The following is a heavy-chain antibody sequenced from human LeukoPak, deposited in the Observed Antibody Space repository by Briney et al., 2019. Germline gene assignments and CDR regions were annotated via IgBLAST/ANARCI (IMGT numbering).Heavy chain of an antibody. V-gene: IGHV3-9*01. Sequence: GRSLRLSCAASGFTFDDYAMQWVRQAPGKGLEWVSGISWNSGSMAYAESVRGRFTISRDNAKNSLYLQMNSLRLEDTAFYYCAASWTEVYWGQGILVTVSS. J-gene: IGHJ4*02. CDR3: AASWTEVY. CDR1: GFTFDDYA. D-gene: IGHD1-1*01. CDR2: ISWNSGSM.